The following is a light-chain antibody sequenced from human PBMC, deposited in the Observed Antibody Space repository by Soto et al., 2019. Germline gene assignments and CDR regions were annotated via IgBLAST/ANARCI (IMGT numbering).Light chain of an antibody. CDR2: RNN. CDR3: QSYDASLRGSGV. Sequence: QSVLTQPPSASGTPGQRVTISCSGSSSNIGSENVNWYQQLPGTAPKLLIYRNNQRPSGVPDRFSGSKSGTSASLAISGLQSEDEADYYCQSYDASLRGSGVFGTGTKVTVL. J-gene: IGLJ1*01. V-gene: IGLV1-44*01. CDR1: SSNIGSEN.